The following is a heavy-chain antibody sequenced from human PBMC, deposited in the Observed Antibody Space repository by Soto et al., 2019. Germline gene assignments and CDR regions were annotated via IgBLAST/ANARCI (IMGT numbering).Heavy chain of an antibody. D-gene: IGHD3-22*01. CDR3: AKDPAYYDSHPRYYFDY. V-gene: IGHV3-30*18. CDR1: GFTFSSYG. CDR2: ISYDGSNK. Sequence: PGGSLRLSCAASGFTFSSYGMHWVRQAPGKGLEWVAVISYDGSNKYYADSVKGRFTISRDNSKNTLYLQMNSLRAEDTAVYYCAKDPAYYDSHPRYYFDYWGQETLVTVSS. J-gene: IGHJ4*02.